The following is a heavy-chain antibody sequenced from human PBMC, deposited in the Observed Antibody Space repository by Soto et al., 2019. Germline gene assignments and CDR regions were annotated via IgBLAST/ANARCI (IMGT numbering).Heavy chain of an antibody. D-gene: IGHD2-15*01. J-gene: IGHJ6*02. CDR2: IYYSGST. V-gene: IGHV4-31*03. CDR3: ARATPYCYYGMDV. CDR1: GGSISSGGDY. Sequence: QVQLQESGPGLVKPSQTLSLTCTVSGGSISSGGDYWSWIRQHPGKGLEWIGYIYYSGSTYYNPSLKSRVTLSVDTSKNHFSLKLSSVTAADTAVYYCARATPYCYYGMDVWGQGTTVTVSS.